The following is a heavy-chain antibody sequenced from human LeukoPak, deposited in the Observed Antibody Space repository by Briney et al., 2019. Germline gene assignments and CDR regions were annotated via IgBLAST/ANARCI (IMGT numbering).Heavy chain of an antibody. Sequence: GGSLRLSCEASGFTFSSYWMSWVRQAPGKGLEWASGLSGSGSNTYYADSVKGRFTISRDNSKNTLYLQMNGLRAEDTAIYYCARAVYTGGYGGFYFDYWGQGTLVTVSS. V-gene: IGHV3-23*01. J-gene: IGHJ4*02. D-gene: IGHD1-26*01. CDR1: GFTFSSYW. CDR3: ARAVYTGGYGGFYFDY. CDR2: LSGSGSNT.